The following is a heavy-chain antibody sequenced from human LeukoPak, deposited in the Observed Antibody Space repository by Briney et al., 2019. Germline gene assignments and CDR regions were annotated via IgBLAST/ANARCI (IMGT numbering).Heavy chain of an antibody. V-gene: IGHV3-23*01. CDR1: GFTFNNNA. J-gene: IGHJ4*02. D-gene: IGHD4-17*01. Sequence: GGSLRLSCAASGFTFNNNAMNWVRQPPAQGQGWVSSISGGGETTYYADSAKGRFTISRDNSQNTLYLQMNSLRAEDTAVYYCARDYADYVGYFFFDYWGQGTLVTVSS. CDR3: ARDYADYVGYFFFDY. CDR2: ISGGGETT.